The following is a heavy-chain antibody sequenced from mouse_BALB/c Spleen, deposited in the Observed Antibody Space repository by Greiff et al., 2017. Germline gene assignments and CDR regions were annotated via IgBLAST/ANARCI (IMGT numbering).Heavy chain of an antibody. Sequence: EVKLQESGPGLVKPSQSLSLTCTVTGYSITSDYAWNWIRQFPGNKLEWMGYISYSGSTSYNPSLKSRISITRDTSKNQFFLQLNSVTTEDTATYYCARSLTGTGWYFDVWGAGTTVTVSS. J-gene: IGHJ1*01. CDR2: ISYSGST. V-gene: IGHV3-2*02. CDR3: ARSLTGTGWYFDV. D-gene: IGHD4-1*01. CDR1: GYSITSDYA.